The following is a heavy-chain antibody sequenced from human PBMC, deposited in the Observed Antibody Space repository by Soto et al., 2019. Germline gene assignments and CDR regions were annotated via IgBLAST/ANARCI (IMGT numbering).Heavy chain of an antibody. V-gene: IGHV3-7*01. J-gene: IGHJ3*02. CDR2: MKGDGSKE. CDR3: ARDLNYGVSTVYYDVFDT. Sequence: VQLVESGRGLVQPGGSLRLSCLASGFTFSTSWMTWVRQAPGKGLEWVANMKGDGSKENYVDSVKGRFTISRDNAKNSLFLQMNSLRDEDTALYYCARDLNYGVSTVYYDVFDTWGQGTMVTVSP. D-gene: IGHD4-17*01. CDR1: GFTFSTSW.